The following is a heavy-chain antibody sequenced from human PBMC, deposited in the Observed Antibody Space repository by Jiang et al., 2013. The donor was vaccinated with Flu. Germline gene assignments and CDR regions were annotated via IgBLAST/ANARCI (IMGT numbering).Heavy chain of an antibody. V-gene: IGHV1-69*09. D-gene: IGHD6-13*01. CDR2: IIPILGIA. J-gene: IGHJ3*02. CDR1: GGTFSSYA. CDR3: ASERQQQRRDDAFDI. Sequence: QLVESGAEVKKPGSSVKVSCKASGGTFSSYAISWVRQAPGQGLEWMGRIIPILGIANYAQKFQGRVTITADKSTSTAYMELSSLRSEDTAVYYCASERQQQRRDDAFDIWGQGTMVTVSS.